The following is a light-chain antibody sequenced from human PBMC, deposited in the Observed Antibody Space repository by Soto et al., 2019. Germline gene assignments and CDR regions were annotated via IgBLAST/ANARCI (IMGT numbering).Light chain of an antibody. CDR3: QSYDISLSVSVV. J-gene: IGLJ2*01. V-gene: IGLV1-40*01. CDR1: SSNIGAGYD. CDR2: GNT. Sequence: QSVLTQPPSVSGAPGQRVTISCTGSSSNIGAGYDVQWYQQLPGAAPRLLIFGNTNRPSGVPDRFSGSRSGTSASLAISGLRAEDEADYSCQSYDISLSVSVVFGGGTKLTVL.